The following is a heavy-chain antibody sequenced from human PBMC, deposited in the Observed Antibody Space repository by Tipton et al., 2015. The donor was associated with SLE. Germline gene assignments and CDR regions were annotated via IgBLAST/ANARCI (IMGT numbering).Heavy chain of an antibody. D-gene: IGHD2-2*01. J-gene: IGHJ6*02. V-gene: IGHV3-43*02. Sequence: GSLRLSCAGSGFSFDDYVMYWVRQAPGKGLEWISLISGDGVSTYYADSVKGRFTISRDNSKNSLYLQMNSLRTEDTALYYCAKDMGLHIVAPSGDYKYCGLDAWGQGTTVTVSS. CDR2: ISGDGVST. CDR1: GFSFDDYV. CDR3: AKDMGLHIVAPSGDYKYCGLDA.